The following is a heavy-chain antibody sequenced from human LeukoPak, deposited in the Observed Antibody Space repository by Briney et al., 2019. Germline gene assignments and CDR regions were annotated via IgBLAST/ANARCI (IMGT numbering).Heavy chain of an antibody. CDR3: ARGSGARLVGATRLDY. J-gene: IGHJ4*02. V-gene: IGHV4-34*01. Sequence: KPSETLSLTCAVYGGSFSGYYWSWIRQPPGKGLEWIGEINHSGSTNYNPSLKSRLTISVDTSKNQFSLKLSSVTAADTAVYYCARGSGARLVGATRLDYWGQGTLVTVSS. D-gene: IGHD1-26*01. CDR1: GGSFSGYY. CDR2: INHSGST.